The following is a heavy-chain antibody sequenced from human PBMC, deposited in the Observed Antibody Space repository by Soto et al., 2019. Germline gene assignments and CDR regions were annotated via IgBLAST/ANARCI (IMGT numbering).Heavy chain of an antibody. CDR2: IYYSGST. V-gene: IGHV4-59*01. Sequence: SETLSLTCTVSGGSISSYYWSWIRQPPGKGLEWIGYIYYSGSTNYNPSLKSRVTISVDTSKNQFSLKLSSVTAADTAVYYCARVYYEYVWGSYRFYYFDDWGQGTLVTVSS. D-gene: IGHD3-16*02. CDR1: GGSISSYY. CDR3: ARVYYEYVWGSYRFYYFDD. J-gene: IGHJ4*02.